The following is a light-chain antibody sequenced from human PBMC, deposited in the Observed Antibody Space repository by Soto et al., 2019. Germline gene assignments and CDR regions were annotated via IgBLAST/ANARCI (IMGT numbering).Light chain of an antibody. CDR3: QSYDGSLSGWV. CDR2: GNS. CDR1: SSNIGAGYD. J-gene: IGLJ3*02. V-gene: IGLV1-40*01. Sequence: QSVLTQPPSVSGAPGQRVTISCTGSSSNIGAGYDVHWYQQLPGTAPKLLIYGNSNRPSGVPDRFSGSQSGTSASLAITGLQAEDEADYYCQSYDGSLSGWVFGGGTKLTVL.